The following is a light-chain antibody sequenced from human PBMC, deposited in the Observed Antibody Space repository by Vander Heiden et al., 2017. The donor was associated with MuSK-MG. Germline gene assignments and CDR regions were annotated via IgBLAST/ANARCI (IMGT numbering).Light chain of an antibody. Sequence: QSALTQPASVSGSPGQSITISCTGTSSDVGGYNYVCWYPPHPGKAPKLMISGVGLRSLVVADLFSGSKSGNTASLTISGLQAVAEADYYCRLYTSISTVVFGEGTTLSVL. CDR2: GVG. V-gene: IGLV2-14*01. J-gene: IGLJ2*01. CDR1: SSDVGGYNY. CDR3: RLYTSISTVV.